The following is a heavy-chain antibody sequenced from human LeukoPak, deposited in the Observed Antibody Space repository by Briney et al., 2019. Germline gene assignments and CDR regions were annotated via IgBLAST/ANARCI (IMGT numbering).Heavy chain of an antibody. CDR3: ARANRYNWNYAFWFDP. CDR2: IYTSGST. D-gene: IGHD1-7*01. CDR1: GGSISSYY. V-gene: IGHV4-4*07. Sequence: PSETLSLTCTVSGGSISSYYWSWIRQPAGKGLEWIGRIYTSGSTNYNPSLKSRVTMSVDTSKNQFSLKLSSVTAADTAVYYCARANRYNWNYAFWFDPWGQGILVTVSS. J-gene: IGHJ5*02.